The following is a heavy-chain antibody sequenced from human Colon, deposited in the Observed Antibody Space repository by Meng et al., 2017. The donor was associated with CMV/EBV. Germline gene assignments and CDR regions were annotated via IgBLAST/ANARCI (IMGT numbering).Heavy chain of an antibody. CDR1: GFSVSSNY. Sequence: GESLKISCAASGFSVSSNYMNWVRQAPGKGLEWVSSISSRSTLMYYANSVRGRFAISRDNANNSLYLQMNGLRAEDTAVYYCARDIKSYDFWSGYRHLDPWGQGTRVTVSS. V-gene: IGHV3-21*06. CDR3: ARDIKSYDFWSGYRHLDP. CDR2: ISSRSTLM. J-gene: IGHJ5*02. D-gene: IGHD3-3*01.